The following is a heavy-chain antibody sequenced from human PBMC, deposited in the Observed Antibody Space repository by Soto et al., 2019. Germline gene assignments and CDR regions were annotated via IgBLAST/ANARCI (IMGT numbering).Heavy chain of an antibody. D-gene: IGHD5-12*01. J-gene: IGHJ4*02. V-gene: IGHV1-69*08. CDR1: GGTFTSYT. CDR2: IIPIRGTA. Sequence: SVKVSCRASGGTFTSYTISWLRHAPGQGLEWMGRIIPIRGTANYAQEFQGRVTITADKSTSTAYMELSSLRSEDTAVYYCARRGSGYEDFDYWGQGTLVTVSS. CDR3: ARRGSGYEDFDY.